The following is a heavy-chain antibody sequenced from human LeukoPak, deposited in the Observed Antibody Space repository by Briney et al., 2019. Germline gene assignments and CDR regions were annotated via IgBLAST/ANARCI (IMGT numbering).Heavy chain of an antibody. V-gene: IGHV3-21*01. CDR1: GFTFSSYS. D-gene: IGHD6-19*01. CDR3: ARGDSSGWYVPYYFDY. J-gene: IGHJ4*02. Sequence: GGSLRLSCAASGFTFSSYSMNWVRQAPGKGLEWVSSISSSSSYIYYADSVTGRFTISRDNAKNSLYLQMNSLRAEDTAVYYCARGDSSGWYVPYYFDYWGQGTLVTVFS. CDR2: ISSSSSYI.